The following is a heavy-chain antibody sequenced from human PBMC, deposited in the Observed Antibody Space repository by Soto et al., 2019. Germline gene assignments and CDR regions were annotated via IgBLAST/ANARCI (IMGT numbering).Heavy chain of an antibody. D-gene: IGHD1-26*01. Sequence: PVKVSCKASGYTFTSYDINWVRQATGQGLEWMGWMNPNSGNTGYAQKFQGRVTMTRNTSISTAYMELSSLRSEDTAVYYCARGGSGSYFFYYSGMDVWSQGTTVTVSS. J-gene: IGHJ6*02. CDR1: GYTFTSYD. CDR3: ARGGSGSYFFYYSGMDV. CDR2: MNPNSGNT. V-gene: IGHV1-8*01.